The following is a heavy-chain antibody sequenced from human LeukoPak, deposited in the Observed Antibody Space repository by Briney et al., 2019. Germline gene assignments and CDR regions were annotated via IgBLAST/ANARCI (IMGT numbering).Heavy chain of an antibody. CDR2: ISYDGSNK. CDR3: AMGYGDLPVY. CDR1: GLTFSNAW. D-gene: IGHD4-17*01. V-gene: IGHV3-30-3*01. J-gene: IGHJ4*02. Sequence: AGGSLRLSCAASGLTFSNAWMSWVRQAPGKGLEWVAVISYDGSNKYYADSVKGRFTISRDNSKNTLYLQMNSLRAEDTAVYYCAMGYGDLPVYWGQGTLVTVSS.